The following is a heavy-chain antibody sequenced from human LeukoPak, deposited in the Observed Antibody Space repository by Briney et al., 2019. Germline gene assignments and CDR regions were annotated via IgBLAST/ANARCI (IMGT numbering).Heavy chain of an antibody. CDR3: ARDLRGSYYDY. V-gene: IGHV4-59*01. J-gene: IGHJ4*02. CDR1: GGSISSYY. Sequence: PSETLSLTCTVSGGSISSYYWSWIRQPPGKGLEWIGYIYYSGSTNYNPSLKSRVTISVDTSKNQFSLKLSSVTAADTAVYYCARDLRGSYYDYWGQGTLVTVSS. CDR2: IYYSGST. D-gene: IGHD1-26*01.